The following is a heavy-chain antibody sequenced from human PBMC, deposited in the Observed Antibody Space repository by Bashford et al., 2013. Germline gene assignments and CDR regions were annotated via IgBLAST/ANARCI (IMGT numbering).Heavy chain of an antibody. CDR3: AREDSSGWYDAYYYYGMDV. CDR1: GFIFSSHG. CDR2: IWYDGSNK. V-gene: IGHV3-33*08. J-gene: IGHJ6*02. Sequence: GSLRLSCVASGFIFSSHGMNWVRQAPGKGLEWVAVIWYDGSNKYYADSVKGRFTISRDNSKNTLYLQMNSLRAEDTAVYYCAREDSSGWYDAYYYYGMDVWGQGTTVTVSS. D-gene: IGHD6-19*01.